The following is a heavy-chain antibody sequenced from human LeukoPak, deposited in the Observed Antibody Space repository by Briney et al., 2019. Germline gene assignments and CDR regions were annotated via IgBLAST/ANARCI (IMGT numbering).Heavy chain of an antibody. Sequence: GGSLRLSCAASGFTFSSYEMNWVRQAPGKGLEWVSYISSSGSTIYYADCVKGRFTISRDNAKNSLYLQMNSLRAEDTAVYYCAREGVTMVRGVIDYWGQGTLVTVSS. CDR1: GFTFSSYE. CDR2: ISSSGSTI. V-gene: IGHV3-48*03. J-gene: IGHJ4*02. CDR3: AREGVTMVRGVIDY. D-gene: IGHD3-10*01.